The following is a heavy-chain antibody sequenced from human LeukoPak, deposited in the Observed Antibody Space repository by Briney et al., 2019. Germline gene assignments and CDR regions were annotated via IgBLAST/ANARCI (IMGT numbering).Heavy chain of an antibody. CDR2: IDASGGAT. D-gene: IGHD2-8*01. Sequence: GSLRLSCAASGFTFSNYAMYWVRQPPGKGLEWVSTIDASGGATYYADSVKGRFTVSRDDSKSMHFLQMNSLRPEDTALYFCAKRITVSAGYYLDSWGQGTLVAVSS. V-gene: IGHV3-23*01. CDR3: AKRITVSAGYYLDS. CDR1: GFTFSNYA. J-gene: IGHJ4*02.